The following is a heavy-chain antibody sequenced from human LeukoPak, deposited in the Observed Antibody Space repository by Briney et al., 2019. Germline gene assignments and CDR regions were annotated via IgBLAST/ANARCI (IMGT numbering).Heavy chain of an antibody. J-gene: IGHJ4*02. CDR1: GGSISRYY. Sequence: SETLSLTCKVSGGSISRYYWNWIRQPAGKGLEWIGRMDGSGSPNYNPSLKSRITMSVDTSKNQFSLKLMSVTAADTAVYYCAREKMEDATLAVFDYWGQGTLVTVSS. CDR2: MDGSGSP. CDR3: AREKMEDATLAVFDY. D-gene: IGHD5-24*01. V-gene: IGHV4-4*07.